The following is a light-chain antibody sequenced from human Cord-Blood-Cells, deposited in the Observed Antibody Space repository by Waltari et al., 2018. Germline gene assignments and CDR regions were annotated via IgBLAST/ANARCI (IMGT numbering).Light chain of an antibody. J-gene: IGKJ4*01. CDR2: AAS. V-gene: IGKV1-39*01. Sequence: DIQMTQPPSSLSGSVGDRVTLTCRASQSISSYLNWYQQKPGKAPKLLIYAASSLQSGVPSRFSGSGSGTDFTLTISSLQPEDFATYYCQQSYSTPPTFGGGTKVEIK. CDR3: QQSYSTPPT. CDR1: QSISSY.